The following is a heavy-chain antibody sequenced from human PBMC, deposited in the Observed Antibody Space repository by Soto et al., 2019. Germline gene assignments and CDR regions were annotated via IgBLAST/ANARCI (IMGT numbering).Heavy chain of an antibody. V-gene: IGHV4-61*01. CDR1: GGSVSSGSYY. Sequence: QVQLQESGPGLVKPSETLSLTCTVSGGSVSSGSYYWSWIRQPPGKGLEWIGYIYYSGSTNYNPSLKSRVTIAVATPKNQFALKLSSVTAADTAVYYCARGWQWLGPFDYWGQGTLVTVSS. CDR2: IYYSGST. J-gene: IGHJ4*02. CDR3: ARGWQWLGPFDY. D-gene: IGHD6-19*01.